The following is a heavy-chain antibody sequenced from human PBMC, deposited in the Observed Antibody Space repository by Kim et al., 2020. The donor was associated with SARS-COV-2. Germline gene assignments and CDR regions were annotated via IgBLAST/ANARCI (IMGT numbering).Heavy chain of an antibody. CDR3: AKDKNNYGTYGMDV. CDR2: ISWKSGSI. D-gene: IGHD3-16*01. CDR1: GFTFDDSA. Sequence: GWSLRLSCVASGFTFDDSAMHWVRQVPGKGLEWVSGISWKSGSIGYADSVKGRFSISRDNVKNSLYLQMNSLRAEDTALYYCAKDKNNYGTYGMDVWGQGNTVTVSS. V-gene: IGHV3-9*01. J-gene: IGHJ6*02.